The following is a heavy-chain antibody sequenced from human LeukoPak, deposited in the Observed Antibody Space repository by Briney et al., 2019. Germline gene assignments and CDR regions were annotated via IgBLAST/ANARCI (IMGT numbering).Heavy chain of an antibody. J-gene: IGHJ4*02. CDR3: ARGRRSSSWYSSRTIDY. CDR1: GGSFSGYY. CDR2: VNHSGST. Sequence: SETLSLTCAVYGGSFSGYYWSWIRQPPGKGLEWIGEVNHSGSTNYNPSLKSRVTISVDTSKNQFSLKLSSVTAADTAVYYCARGRRSSSWYSSRTIDYWGQGTLVTVSS. D-gene: IGHD6-13*01. V-gene: IGHV4-34*01.